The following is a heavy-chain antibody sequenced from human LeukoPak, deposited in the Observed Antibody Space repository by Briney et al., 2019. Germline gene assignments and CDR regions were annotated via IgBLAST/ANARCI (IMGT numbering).Heavy chain of an antibody. CDR3: ASNWSDFDY. D-gene: IGHD1-1*01. CDR2: IYHGETT. CDR1: GYSITTGHY. J-gene: IGHJ4*02. V-gene: IGHV4-38-2*02. Sequence: SEALSLTCTVSGYSITTGHYWGWIRQPPGRGLEWIGSIYHGETTYYNPSLKTRLTISLDTSKNQFSLKLSSVTAADTAVYYCASNWSDFDYWGQGILVTVSS.